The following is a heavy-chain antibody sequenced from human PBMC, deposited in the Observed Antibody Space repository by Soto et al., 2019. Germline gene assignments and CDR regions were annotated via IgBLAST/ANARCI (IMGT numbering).Heavy chain of an antibody. CDR2: ITSNGDNT. CDR1: GFTFSNFA. J-gene: IGHJ4*02. D-gene: IGHD2-2*01. Sequence: GGSLRLSCSASGFTFSNFAMHWVRQAPGKGLEYVSGITSNGDNTYHADSVKGRFTISRDNSKNTLYLQMSSLRVEDTAVYYCVKGNQLLRYYFEYWSRGALVTVSS. CDR3: VKGNQLLRYYFEY. V-gene: IGHV3-64D*06.